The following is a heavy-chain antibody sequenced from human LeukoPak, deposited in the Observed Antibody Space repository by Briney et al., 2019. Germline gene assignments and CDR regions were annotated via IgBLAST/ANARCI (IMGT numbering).Heavy chain of an antibody. CDR3: ARTPYYYYYGMDV. Sequence: SETLSLTCTVSGGSISSYYWSWIRQPPGKGLEWIGEINHSGSTNYNPSLKSRVTISVDTSKNQFSLKLSSVTAADTAVYYCARTPYYYYYGMDVWGQGTTVTVSS. CDR1: GGSISSYY. CDR2: INHSGST. J-gene: IGHJ6*02. V-gene: IGHV4-34*01.